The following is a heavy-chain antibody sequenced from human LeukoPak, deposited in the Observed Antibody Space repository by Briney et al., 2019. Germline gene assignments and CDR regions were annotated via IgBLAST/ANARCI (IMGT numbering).Heavy chain of an antibody. CDR2: ISSSSSYI. J-gene: IGHJ3*02. CDR3: ARINELAGVAFDI. CDR1: GFTFSSYA. V-gene: IGHV3-21*01. Sequence: GGSLRLPCAASGFTFSSYAMSWVRQAPGKELEWVSSISSSSSYIYYADSVKGRFTISRDNAKNSLYLQMNGLRAEDTAVYYCARINELAGVAFDIWGQGTMVTVSS. D-gene: IGHD1-26*01.